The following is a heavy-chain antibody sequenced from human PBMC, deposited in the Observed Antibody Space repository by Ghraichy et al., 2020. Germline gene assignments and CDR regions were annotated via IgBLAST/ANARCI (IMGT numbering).Heavy chain of an antibody. J-gene: IGHJ4*02. CDR1: GFTFSSYA. Sequence: GGSLRLSCVGSGFTFSSYAMSWVRQAPGKGLEGVSGISGSGGSTYYADYVKGRFTISRDNSKNTLYLQMNSLRAEDTAVYYCAKLFGGDYYDSSGFDYWGQGTLVTVSS. V-gene: IGHV3-23*01. CDR2: ISGSGGST. CDR3: AKLFGGDYYDSSGFDY. D-gene: IGHD3-22*01.